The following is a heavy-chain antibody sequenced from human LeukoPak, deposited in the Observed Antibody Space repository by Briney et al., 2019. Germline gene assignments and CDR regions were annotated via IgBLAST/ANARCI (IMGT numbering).Heavy chain of an antibody. D-gene: IGHD2-2*01. CDR1: GGSISSSSYY. V-gene: IGHV4-39*01. CDR2: IYYSGST. CDR3: ARHLGGVPAAMVY. J-gene: IGHJ4*02. Sequence: SETLSLTCTASGGSISSSSYYWGWIRQPPGKGLEWIGSIYYSGSTYYNPSLKSRVTISVDTSKNQFSLKLSSVTAADTAVYYCARHLGGVPAAMVYWGQGTLVTVSS.